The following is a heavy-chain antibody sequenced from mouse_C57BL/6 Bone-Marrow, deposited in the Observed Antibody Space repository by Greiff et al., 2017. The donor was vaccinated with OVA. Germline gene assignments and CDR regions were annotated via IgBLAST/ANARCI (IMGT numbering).Heavy chain of an antibody. D-gene: IGHD1-1*01. CDR2: IYPGSGST. CDR3: ARNYGSSCYYAMDY. V-gene: IGHV1-55*01. CDR1: GYTFTSYW. Sequence: VQLQQPGAELVKPGASVKMSCKASGYTFTSYWITWVKQRPGQGLEWIGDIYPGSGSTNYNEKFKSKATLTVDTSSSTAYMQLSSLTSEDAAVDYCARNYGSSCYYAMDYWGQGTSVTVSS. J-gene: IGHJ4*01.